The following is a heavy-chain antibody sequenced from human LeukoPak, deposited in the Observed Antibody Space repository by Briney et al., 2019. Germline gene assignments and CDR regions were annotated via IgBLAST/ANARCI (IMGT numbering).Heavy chain of an antibody. V-gene: IGHV3-48*01. Sequence: PGGFLRLSCAASGFTFSSYSMNWVRQAPGKGLEWVSYISSSSSTIYYADSVKGRFTISRDNAKNSLYLQMNSLRAEDTAVYYCARDSPGGSAFDTWGQGTMVTVSS. D-gene: IGHD3-10*01. CDR2: ISSSSSTI. CDR3: ARDSPGGSAFDT. CDR1: GFTFSSYS. J-gene: IGHJ3*02.